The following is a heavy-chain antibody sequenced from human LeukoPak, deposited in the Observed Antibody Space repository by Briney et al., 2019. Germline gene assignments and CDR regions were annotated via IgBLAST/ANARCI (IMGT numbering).Heavy chain of an antibody. D-gene: IGHD1-26*01. CDR2: IIPILGIA. CDR1: GGTFSSYA. CDR3: ARDLGGTPRPDPPAEYFQH. V-gene: IGHV1-69*04. J-gene: IGHJ1*01. Sequence: ASVKVSCKASGGTFSSYAISWVRQAPGQGLEWMGRIIPILGIANYAQKFQGRVTITADNSMSTAYMELSSLRSEDTAVYYCARDLGGTPRPDPPAEYFQHWGQGTLVTVSS.